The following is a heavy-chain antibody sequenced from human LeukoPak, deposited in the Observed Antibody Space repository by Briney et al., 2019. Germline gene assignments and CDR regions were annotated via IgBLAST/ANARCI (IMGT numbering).Heavy chain of an antibody. CDR2: ISGDSHFT. D-gene: IGHD4-23*01. CDR3: TRGGVTDPSGY. CDR1: GFTVSNNH. V-gene: IGHV3-11*06. J-gene: IGHJ4*02. Sequence: GGSLRLSCAASGFTVSNNHMSWVRQAPGKGLEWVSSISGDSHFTFYADSVEGRFTISRDNAKNSLYLQMNSLRAEDTALYYCTRGGVTDPSGYWGQGTLVTVSS.